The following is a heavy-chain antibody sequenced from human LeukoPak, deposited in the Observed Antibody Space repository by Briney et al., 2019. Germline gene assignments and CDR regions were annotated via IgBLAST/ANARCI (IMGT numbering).Heavy chain of an antibody. CDR1: GFTFSSYW. D-gene: IGHD2-2*01. CDR2: IKQDGSEK. J-gene: IGHJ6*02. CDR3: ARDQLNIVVVPAAETYYYYYGMDV. V-gene: IGHV3-7*01. Sequence: GGSLRLSCAASGFTFSSYWMSWVRQAPGKGLEWVANIKQDGSEKYYVDSVKGRFTISRGNAKNSLYLQMNSLRAEDTAVYYCARDQLNIVVVPAAETYYYYYGMDVWGQGTTVTVSS.